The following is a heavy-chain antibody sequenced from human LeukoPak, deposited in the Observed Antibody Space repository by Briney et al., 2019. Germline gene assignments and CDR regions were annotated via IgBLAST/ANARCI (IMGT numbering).Heavy chain of an antibody. V-gene: IGHV3-74*01. D-gene: IGHD3-10*01. CDR1: GFTFISYW. CDR2: INSDGRSI. CDR3: ARDFYYGSGSLDQ. Sequence: SGGSLRLSCAASGFTFISYWMHWVRQGPGKGLVWVSRINSDGRSISYADSVKGRFTLSRDNAKNTLYLQMNSLRAEDTAVYYCARDFYYGSGSLDQWGQGTLVTVSS. J-gene: IGHJ4*02.